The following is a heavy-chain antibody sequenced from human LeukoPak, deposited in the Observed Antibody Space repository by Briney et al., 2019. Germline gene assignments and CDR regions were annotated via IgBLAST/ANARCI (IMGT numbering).Heavy chain of an antibody. CDR1: GYTFTSYG. D-gene: IGHD3-16*02. CDR2: ISAYNGNT. J-gene: IGHJ4*02. V-gene: IGHV1-18*01. CDR3: ARDSPRMITFGGVINPFDY. Sequence: ASVKVSCKASGYTFTSYGISWVRQAPGQGLEWMGWISAYNGNTNYAQKLQGRVTMTTDTSTSTAYMELRSLRSDDTAVYYCARDSPRMITFGGVINPFDYWGQGTLVTVSS.